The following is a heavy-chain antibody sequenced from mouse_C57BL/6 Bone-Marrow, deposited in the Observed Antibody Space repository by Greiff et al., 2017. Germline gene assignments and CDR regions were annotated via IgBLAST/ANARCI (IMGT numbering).Heavy chain of an antibody. J-gene: IGHJ1*03. D-gene: IGHD1-1*01. V-gene: IGHV1-53*01. CDR1: GYTFTSFW. CDR3: ASLYYGSSYRYFDV. CDR2: INPSNGGT. Sequence: QVQLQQPGTELVKPGASVKLSCKASGYTFTSFWMHWVKQRPGQGLEWIGNINPSNGGTNYNEKFKSKATLTVDKSSSTAYMQLSSLTSEDSAVYYCASLYYGSSYRYFDVWGTGTTVTVSS.